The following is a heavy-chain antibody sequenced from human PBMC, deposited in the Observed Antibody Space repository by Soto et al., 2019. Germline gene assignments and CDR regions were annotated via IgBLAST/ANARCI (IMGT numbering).Heavy chain of an antibody. D-gene: IGHD2-15*01. V-gene: IGHV1-18*01. CDR1: GYTFSTSG. CDR2: ISTYNGDT. Sequence: EAPVKVSCKASGYTFSTSGMSWLRQAPGQGLEWMGWISTYNGDTNDAPKFQDRVTMTSDTSTSTVYMELRSLRSDDTAVYYCARAGAAPYYYYGMDVWGQRTRVTVSS. J-gene: IGHJ6*02. CDR3: ARAGAAPYYYYGMDV.